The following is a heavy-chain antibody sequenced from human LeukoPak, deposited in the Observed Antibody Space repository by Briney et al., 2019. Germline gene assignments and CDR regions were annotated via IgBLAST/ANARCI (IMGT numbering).Heavy chain of an antibody. CDR3: AKAEYYDSSGPFDY. Sequence: SETLSLTCTVSGGSISDAAYYWSWLRQHPGEGLKWIGYIYYSGSTSYNPSLKSRVTISVDTSKNQFSLKLTSVTAADTAVYYCAKAEYYDSSGPFDYWGQGTLVTVSS. CDR2: IYYSGST. J-gene: IGHJ4*02. CDR1: GGSISDAAYY. V-gene: IGHV4-31*03. D-gene: IGHD3-22*01.